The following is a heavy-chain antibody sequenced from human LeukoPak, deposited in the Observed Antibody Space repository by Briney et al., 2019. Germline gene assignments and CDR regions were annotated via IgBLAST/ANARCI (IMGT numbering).Heavy chain of an antibody. J-gene: IGHJ4*02. Sequence: GGSLRLSCAASGFTVSTNYMNWVRQAPGKGLEWVSVIYSGGGTYYADSVKGRFTISRDNSKNTLYLQMNSLRAEDTAVYFCARAPPDSSGYYTPYPLDYWGQGTLVTVSS. CDR3: ARAPPDSSGYYTPYPLDY. CDR2: IYSGGGT. D-gene: IGHD3-22*01. V-gene: IGHV3-66*01. CDR1: GFTVSTNY.